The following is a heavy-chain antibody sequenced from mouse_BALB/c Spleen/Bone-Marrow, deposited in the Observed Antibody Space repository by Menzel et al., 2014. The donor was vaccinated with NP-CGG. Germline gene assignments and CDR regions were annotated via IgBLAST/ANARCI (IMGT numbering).Heavy chain of an antibody. CDR2: IDPANGNT. CDR1: GFNIXDTY. Sequence: DVKLVESGAELVKPGASVKLPCTASGFNIXDTYMHWVKQRPEQGLEWIGRIDPANGNTKYDQKFQGKATITADTSSNTAYLQLSSLTSEDTAVYYCARWEYYAMDYWGQGTSVTVSS. CDR3: ARWEYYAMDY. D-gene: IGHD4-1*01. J-gene: IGHJ4*01. V-gene: IGHV14-3*02.